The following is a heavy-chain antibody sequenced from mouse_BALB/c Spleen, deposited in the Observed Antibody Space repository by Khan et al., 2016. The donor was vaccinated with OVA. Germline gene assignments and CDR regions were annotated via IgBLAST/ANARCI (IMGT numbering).Heavy chain of an antibody. CDR2: IHYSGGT. CDR1: GYSITSDSA. D-gene: IGHD2-3*01. J-gene: IGHJ4*01. Sequence: EVKLLESGPGLVNPSQSLSLTCTVTGYSITSDSAWNWIRQFPGNKLEWMGYIHYSGGTNYNPALKSRISITRDTSKNQFFLQLNSVTTEDTATYDCARDGSRYNYAMDYWGQGTSVTVSS. CDR3: ARDGSRYNYAMDY. V-gene: IGHV3-2*02.